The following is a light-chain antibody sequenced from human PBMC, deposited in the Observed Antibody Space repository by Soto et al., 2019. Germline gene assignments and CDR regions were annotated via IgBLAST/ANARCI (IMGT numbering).Light chain of an antibody. CDR1: KNDIGVYDF. Sequence: QPALTQPPSASGSPGESVTISCTGTKNDIGVYDFVSWYQHHPGKAPRLIIYEVVQRPSGVPDRFHGSKSGNTASLTVSGLQAADEADYFCKSYAGSNNYVFGSGRKVTV. V-gene: IGLV2-8*01. J-gene: IGLJ1*01. CDR3: KSYAGSNNYV. CDR2: EVV.